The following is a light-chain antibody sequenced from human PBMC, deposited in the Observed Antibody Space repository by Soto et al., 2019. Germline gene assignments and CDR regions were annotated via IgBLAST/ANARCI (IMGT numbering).Light chain of an antibody. CDR3: QQYGSSGT. J-gene: IGKJ1*01. CDR1: QSVSSN. Sequence: EIVMTRSPATLSVSPGERAAPAVRASQSVSSNLAWYQQKPGQAPRLLIYGASTRATGIPARFSGSGSGTDFTLTISRLETEDFAVYYCQQYGSSGTFGQGTKVDIK. V-gene: IGKV3-15*01. CDR2: GAS.